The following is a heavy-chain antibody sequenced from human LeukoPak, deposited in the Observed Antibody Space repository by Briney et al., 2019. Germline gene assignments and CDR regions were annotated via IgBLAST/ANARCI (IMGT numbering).Heavy chain of an antibody. CDR3: ARTMVPAAPFDF. D-gene: IGHD2-2*01. CDR1: GYTFITYY. CDR2: INPSGGTT. J-gene: IGHJ4*02. V-gene: IGHV1-46*01. Sequence: GAPVKVSCKASGYTFITYYMHWVRQAPGQGLEWMGIINPSGGTTNYAQKFQGRVTMTRDTSTSTVYMELSSLRSDDTAVYYCARTMVPAAPFDFWGQGTLVTVSS.